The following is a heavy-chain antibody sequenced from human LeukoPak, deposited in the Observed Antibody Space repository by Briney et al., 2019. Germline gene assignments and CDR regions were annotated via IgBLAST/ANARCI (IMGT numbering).Heavy chain of an antibody. CDR3: ARGIILAFCGSTTCPTRFDF. J-gene: IGHJ4*02. CDR2: INAGNGNT. CDR1: GYTFTSYA. V-gene: IGHV1-3*01. Sequence: ASVKVSCKASGYTFTSYAMHWVRQAPGQRLEWMGWINAGNGNTKYSQKFQGRVTITRDTSASTAYMELSSLRSEDTAVYYCARGIILAFCGSTTCPTRFDFWGQGTLVTVSS. D-gene: IGHD2-2*01.